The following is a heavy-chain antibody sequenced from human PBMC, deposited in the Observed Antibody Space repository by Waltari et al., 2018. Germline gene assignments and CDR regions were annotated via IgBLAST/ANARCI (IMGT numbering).Heavy chain of an antibody. V-gene: IGHV5-51*01. CDR3: ARRRNYPGGAMDV. D-gene: IGHD4-4*01. Sequence: EVPLVQSGAEVKKPGESLKLSCKDSGYSFTSYCIGRVRQRPGHGLEWMGIIYPVDSDTRYSPSFQGQVTISADKSISTAYLQWSSLKASDTAMYYCARRRNYPGGAMDVWGQGTTVTVSS. CDR1: GYSFTSYC. J-gene: IGHJ6*02. CDR2: IYPVDSDT.